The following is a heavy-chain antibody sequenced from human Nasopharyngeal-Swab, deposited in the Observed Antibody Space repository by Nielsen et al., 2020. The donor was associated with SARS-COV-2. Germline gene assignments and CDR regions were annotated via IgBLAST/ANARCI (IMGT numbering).Heavy chain of an antibody. Sequence: VTVSCQVSGYTLTELSMHWVRQAPGKGLEWMGGFDPEDGETIYAQKFQGRVTMTEDTSTDTAYMELSSLRSEDTAVYYCVTQSGGRDYYYGMDVWGQGTTVTVSS. D-gene: IGHD3-10*01. CDR1: GYTLTELS. CDR2: FDPEDGET. J-gene: IGHJ6*02. V-gene: IGHV1-24*01. CDR3: VTQSGGRDYYYGMDV.